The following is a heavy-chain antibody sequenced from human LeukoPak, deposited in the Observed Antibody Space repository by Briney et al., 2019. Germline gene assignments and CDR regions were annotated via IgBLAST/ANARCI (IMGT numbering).Heavy chain of an antibody. CDR2: IIPIFGTA. CDR1: GCTFSSYA. V-gene: IGHV1-69*13. Sequence: ASVKVSCKASGCTFSSYAISWVRQAPGQGLEWMGGIIPIFGTANYAQKFQGRVTITADESTSTAYMELNSLRSEDTAVYYCARDPYYYYYGMDVWGQGTTVTVSS. J-gene: IGHJ6*02. CDR3: ARDPYYYYYGMDV.